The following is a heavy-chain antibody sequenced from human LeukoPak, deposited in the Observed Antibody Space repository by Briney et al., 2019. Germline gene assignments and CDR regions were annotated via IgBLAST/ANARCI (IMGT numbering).Heavy chain of an antibody. D-gene: IGHD1-26*01. Sequence: GESLKISCKGSGYSFTTYWIAWVRQMPGKGLEWMGIIYPGDSDTRFSPSFQGQVTISADKSMSTAYLQWSSLKASDTAMYYCARRRGRYSGDAFDIWGQGTMVTVSS. V-gene: IGHV5-51*01. CDR1: GYSFTTYW. CDR2: IYPGDSDT. CDR3: ARRRGRYSGDAFDI. J-gene: IGHJ3*02.